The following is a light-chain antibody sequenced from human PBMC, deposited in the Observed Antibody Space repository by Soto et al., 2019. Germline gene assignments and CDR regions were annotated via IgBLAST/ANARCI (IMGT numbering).Light chain of an antibody. J-gene: IGKJ4*01. CDR2: GAS. V-gene: IGKV3-15*01. CDR3: QKYNNWPPVT. Sequence: EIVMTQSPVTLSVSPGERATLSCRASQSISINLAWYQHKPGQAPRLLIYGASTRATGIPARFSGSGSGTEITLTISSLQSEDFAVYYCQKYNNWPPVTFGGGTKVEIK. CDR1: QSISIN.